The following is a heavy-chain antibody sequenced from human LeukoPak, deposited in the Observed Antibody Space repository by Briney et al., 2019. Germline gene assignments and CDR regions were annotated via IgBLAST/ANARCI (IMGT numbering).Heavy chain of an antibody. CDR1: GFTFSGYA. CDR3: ARHVLRFLEWFENYYYYGMDV. D-gene: IGHD3-3*01. J-gene: IGHJ6*02. Sequence: GGSLRLSCAASGFTFSGYAMSWVRQAPGKGLEWVSAISGSGGSTYYADSVKGRFTISRDNSKNTLYLQMNSLRAEDTAVYYCARHVLRFLEWFENYYYYGMDVWGQGTTVTVSS. CDR2: ISGSGGST. V-gene: IGHV3-23*01.